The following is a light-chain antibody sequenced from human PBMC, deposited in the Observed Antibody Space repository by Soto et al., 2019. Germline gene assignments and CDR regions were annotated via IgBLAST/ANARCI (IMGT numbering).Light chain of an antibody. V-gene: IGKV3-11*01. Sequence: EIVLTQSPATLSLSPGETATLSCRASQRVSSYLAWYQQKPGQAPRLLIYAASNRATGIPARFSGSGSRTDFTLTISSLEPEDFAVYYCQQFFRIPLTFGGGTKVEIK. CDR3: QQFFRIPLT. CDR1: QRVSSY. J-gene: IGKJ4*01. CDR2: AAS.